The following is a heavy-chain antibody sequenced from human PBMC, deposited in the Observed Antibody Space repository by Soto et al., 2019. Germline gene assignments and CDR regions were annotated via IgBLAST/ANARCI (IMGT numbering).Heavy chain of an antibody. CDR3: AREGGGSSWYRTPYYYYGMDV. D-gene: IGHD6-13*01. CDR2: ISYDGSNK. CDR1: GFTFSSYA. V-gene: IGHV3-30-3*01. J-gene: IGHJ6*02. Sequence: PGGSLRLSCAASGFTFSSYAMHWVRQAPGKGLEWVAVISYDGSNKYYADSVKGRFTISRDNSKNTLYLQMNSLRAEDTAVYYCAREGGGSSWYRTPYYYYGMDVWGQGTTVTVSS.